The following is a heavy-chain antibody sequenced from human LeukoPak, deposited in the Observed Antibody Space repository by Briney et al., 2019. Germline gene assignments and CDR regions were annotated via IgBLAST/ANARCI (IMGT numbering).Heavy chain of an antibody. Sequence: GGSLRLSCAASGFTFNDYNMNWVRQAPGKGLEWISYITSSSSSNSYADSVKGRFSISRDNAKNSLYLQMNSLRAEDTAVYYCARGRYVTTRGGAAAGFLDYWGQGTLVTVST. CDR3: ARGRYVTTRGGAAAGFLDY. V-gene: IGHV3-48*01. J-gene: IGHJ4*02. CDR2: ITSSSSSN. CDR1: GFTFNDYN. D-gene: IGHD6-13*01.